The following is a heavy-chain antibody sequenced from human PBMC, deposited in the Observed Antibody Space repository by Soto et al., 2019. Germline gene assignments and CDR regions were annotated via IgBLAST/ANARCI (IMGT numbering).Heavy chain of an antibody. D-gene: IGHD2-8*01. CDR2: LSASGRT. V-gene: IGHV4-4*07. J-gene: IGHJ2*01. CDR3: ARGMGRYFDL. Sequence: SETLSLTCAISGDSIGNFYWSWIRQPAGKGLESLGRLSASGRTNYSPSLQSRVTMSLDRSKNRFSLRLTSVSAADTAVYFCARGMGRYFDLWGRGTLVT. CDR1: GDSIGNFY.